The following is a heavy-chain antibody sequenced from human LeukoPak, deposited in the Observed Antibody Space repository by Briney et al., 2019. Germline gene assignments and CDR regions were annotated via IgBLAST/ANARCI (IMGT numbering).Heavy chain of an antibody. J-gene: IGHJ4*02. D-gene: IGHD6-19*01. V-gene: IGHV1-18*01. Sequence: GASVKVSCKASGYTFTSYGISWVRQAPGQGLEWMGWISAYNGNTNYAQKFQGRVTITTDTSTSTAYMELRSLRSDDAAVSYCASFLEEQWLQDWGQGTLVTVSS. CDR1: GYTFTSYG. CDR2: ISAYNGNT. CDR3: ASFLEEQWLQD.